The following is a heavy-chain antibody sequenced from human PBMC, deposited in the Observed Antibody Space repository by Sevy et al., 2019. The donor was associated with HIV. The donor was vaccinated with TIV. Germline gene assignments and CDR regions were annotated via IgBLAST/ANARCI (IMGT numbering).Heavy chain of an antibody. D-gene: IGHD6-13*01. Sequence: GGSLRLSCAASGFTFDEYAMHWVRQFPGKGLEWISGISWKRDDKAYEDTVKGRFTITRDTAKKSQYLQMNSLRLEDTDFYNCVKDSLSFSSSQDSGWFDPWGQGTLVTVSS. CDR1: GFTFDEYA. CDR3: VKDSLSFSSSQDSGWFDP. CDR2: ISWKRDDK. J-gene: IGHJ5*02. V-gene: IGHV3-9*01.